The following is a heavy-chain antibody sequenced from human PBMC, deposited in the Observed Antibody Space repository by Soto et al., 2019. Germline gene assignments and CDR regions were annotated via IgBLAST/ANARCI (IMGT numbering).Heavy chain of an antibody. Sequence: SQTLSQTCVLYAGSFSHFYRNCIRQSTRKGVEWIGKIKHSGSSNYNPSLRSRVSNSVDMSKSQVSLRLSCVTAGDSGVYYCGRGGSSDSQVALDIWGQGTMVTDSS. CDR1: AGSFSHFY. V-gene: IGHV4-34*01. J-gene: IGHJ3*02. CDR3: GRGGSSDSQVALDI. D-gene: IGHD6-19*01. CDR2: IKHSGSS.